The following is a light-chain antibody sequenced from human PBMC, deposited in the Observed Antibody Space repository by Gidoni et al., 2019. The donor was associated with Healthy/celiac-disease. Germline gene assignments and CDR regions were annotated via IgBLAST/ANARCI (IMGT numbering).Light chain of an antibody. CDR3: SSYTSSSTLTWV. J-gene: IGLJ3*02. Sequence: QPALTQPASVSGSPGQSITISCTGTSSDGGGYNYVSWYQQQPGKAPKLMIYDVSNRPSGVSNRFSGSKSGNTASLTISGLQAEDEADYYCSSYTSSSTLTWVFGGGTKLTVL. CDR1: SSDGGGYNY. V-gene: IGLV2-14*03. CDR2: DVS.